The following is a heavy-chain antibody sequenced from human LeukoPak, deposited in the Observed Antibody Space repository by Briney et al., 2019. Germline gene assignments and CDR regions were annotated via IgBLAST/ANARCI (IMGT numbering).Heavy chain of an antibody. V-gene: IGHV3-7*01. CDR3: ARGGNYDFWSDYSLPYFDY. D-gene: IGHD3-3*01. CDR1: GFTVSSNY. J-gene: IGHJ4*02. Sequence: GGSLRLSCAASGFTVSSNYMSWVRQPPGKGLEWVANIKQDGSEKYYVDSVKGRFTISRDNAKNSLYLQMNSLRAEDTAVYYCARGGNYDFWSDYSLPYFDYWGQGTLVTVSS. CDR2: IKQDGSEK.